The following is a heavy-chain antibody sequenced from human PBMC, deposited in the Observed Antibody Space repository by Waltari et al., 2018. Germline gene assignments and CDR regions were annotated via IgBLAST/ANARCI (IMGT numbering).Heavy chain of an antibody. D-gene: IGHD3-10*01. CDR2: IIPIFGTA. CDR3: ARVLPRGAGYYGMDV. J-gene: IGHJ6*02. V-gene: IGHV1-69*08. CDR1: GGTFSSYA. Sequence: QVQLVQSGAEVKKPGSSVKVSCKASGGTFSSYAISWVRQAPGQGLEWMGRIIPIFGTANYAQKFQGRVTSTADKSTSTAYMGLSSLRSEDTAVYYCARVLPRGAGYYGMDVWGQGTTVTVSS.